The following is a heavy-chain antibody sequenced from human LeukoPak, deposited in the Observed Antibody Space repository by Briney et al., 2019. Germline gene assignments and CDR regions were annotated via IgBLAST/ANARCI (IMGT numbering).Heavy chain of an antibody. CDR1: GFTFSSYG. J-gene: IGHJ4*02. D-gene: IGHD6-19*01. CDR2: ISYDGSNK. V-gene: IGHV3-30*18. CDR3: AKATHRAVAGLDY. Sequence: PGGSLRLSCAASGFTFSSYGMHWVRQAPGKGLEWVAVISYDGSNKYYADSVKGLFTISRDNSKNTLYLQMNSLRAEDTAVYYCAKATHRAVAGLDYWGQGTLVTVSS.